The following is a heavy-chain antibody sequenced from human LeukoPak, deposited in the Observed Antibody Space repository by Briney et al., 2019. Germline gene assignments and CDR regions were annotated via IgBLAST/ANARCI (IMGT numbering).Heavy chain of an antibody. CDR1: GYTLTELS. D-gene: IGHD6-19*01. J-gene: IGHJ6*02. V-gene: IGHV1-24*01. CDR2: FDPEDGET. Sequence: ASVKVSCKVSGYTLTELSMHWVRQAPGKGLEWMGGFDPEDGETIYAQKFQGRVTMTEDTSTDTAYMELSSLRSEDTAVYYCAGFWQWLARYYYGMDVWGQGTTVTVSS. CDR3: AGFWQWLARYYYGMDV.